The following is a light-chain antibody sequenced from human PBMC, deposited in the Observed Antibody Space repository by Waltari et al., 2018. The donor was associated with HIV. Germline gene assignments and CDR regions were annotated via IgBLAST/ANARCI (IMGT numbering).Light chain of an antibody. CDR2: KTS. CDR1: HNVGTW. V-gene: IGKV1-5*03. CDR3: QQYSSLPIT. Sequence: DIQMTQSPSTLSASIGDRVSITCRASHNVGTWLAWYQQKPGKAPSLLISKTSTLESGVPTNFSGSGSGTYFTLTISALRPDDFASYFCQQYSSLPITFGQGTKL. J-gene: IGKJ2*01.